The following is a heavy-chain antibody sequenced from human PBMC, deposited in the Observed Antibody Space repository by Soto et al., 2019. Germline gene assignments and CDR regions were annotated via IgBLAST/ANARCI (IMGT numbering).Heavy chain of an antibody. CDR2: IKSKTDGGTT. CDR3: TTDISGTYYYYGMDV. V-gene: IGHV3-15*01. CDR1: GFTFSNAW. D-gene: IGHD5-12*01. J-gene: IGHJ6*02. Sequence: GGSLRLSCAASGFTFSNAWMSWVRQAPGKGLDWVGRIKSKTDGGTTDYAAPVKGRFTISRDDSKNTLYLQMNSLKTEDTAVYYCTTDISGTYYYYGMDVWGQGTTVTVSS.